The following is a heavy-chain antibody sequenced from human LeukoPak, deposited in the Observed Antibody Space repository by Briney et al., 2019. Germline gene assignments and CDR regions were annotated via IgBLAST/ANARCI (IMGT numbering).Heavy chain of an antibody. D-gene: IGHD2-15*01. V-gene: IGHV3-53*01. CDR2: IYNSGTT. J-gene: IGHJ4*02. Sequence: PGGSLRLSCAASGFSVSSNYMSWVRQAPGKGLEWVAVIYNSGTTTYADSVKGRFTIPRDSSNNTLYLQMNSLGAEDTAVYYGARGWEWWDYWGQGSLVTVSS. CDR3: ARGWEWWDY. CDR1: GFSVSSNY.